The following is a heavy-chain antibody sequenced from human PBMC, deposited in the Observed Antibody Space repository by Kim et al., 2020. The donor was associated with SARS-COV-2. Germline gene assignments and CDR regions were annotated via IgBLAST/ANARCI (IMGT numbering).Heavy chain of an antibody. Sequence: FTISRDNSKNTLYLQMNSLRAEDTAVYYCARDGAYCGGDCYSPPYYFDYWGQGTLVTVSS. CDR3: ARDGAYCGGDCYSPPYYFDY. D-gene: IGHD2-21*02. J-gene: IGHJ4*02. V-gene: IGHV3-30*01.